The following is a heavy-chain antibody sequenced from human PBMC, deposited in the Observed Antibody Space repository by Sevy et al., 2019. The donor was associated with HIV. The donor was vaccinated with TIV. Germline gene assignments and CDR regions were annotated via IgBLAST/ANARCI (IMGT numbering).Heavy chain of an antibody. Sequence: SETLSHTCTVSGGSISSSRYYWGWIRQPPGKGLEWIGSFYYSGSTYYNPSLRSRVTISVDTSKNQFSLKLTSVTAADTAVYYCAAPPFFHDFASNWFDPWGQGTLVTVSS. D-gene: IGHD3-3*01. V-gene: IGHV4-39*01. CDR3: AAPPFFHDFASNWFDP. CDR1: GGSISSSRYY. CDR2: FYYSGST. J-gene: IGHJ5*02.